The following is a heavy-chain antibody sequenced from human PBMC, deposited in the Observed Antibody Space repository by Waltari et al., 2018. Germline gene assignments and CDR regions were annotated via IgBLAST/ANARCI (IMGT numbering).Heavy chain of an antibody. CDR2: ISSSSRAI. V-gene: IGHV3-48*01. CDR1: GFTSSSYG. Sequence: VQLVESGGGVVQPGRSLRLPCAASGFTSSSYGMPWVRQAPGKGREWVSYISSSSRAIYYADSVKGRFTISRDNARNSLFLQMNSLRAEDTAVYYCASDPSIGNNWYKYFDYWGQGTLVTVSS. J-gene: IGHJ4*02. D-gene: IGHD6-13*01. CDR3: ASDPSIGNNWYKYFDY.